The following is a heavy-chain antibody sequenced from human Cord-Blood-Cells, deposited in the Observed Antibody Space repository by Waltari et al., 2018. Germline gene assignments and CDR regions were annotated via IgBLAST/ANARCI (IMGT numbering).Heavy chain of an antibody. CDR1: GGSISSYY. Sequence: QVQLQESGPGLVKPSETLSLTCTVSGGSISSYYWSWIRQPPGKGLEWIGYIYYSGSTNYNPSLESRVTISVDTSKNQFSLKLSSVTAADTAVYYCARASPFTYYDFWSGYGGYYFDYWGQGTLVTVSS. D-gene: IGHD3-3*01. CDR3: ARASPFTYYDFWSGYGGYYFDY. V-gene: IGHV4-59*01. J-gene: IGHJ4*02. CDR2: IYYSGST.